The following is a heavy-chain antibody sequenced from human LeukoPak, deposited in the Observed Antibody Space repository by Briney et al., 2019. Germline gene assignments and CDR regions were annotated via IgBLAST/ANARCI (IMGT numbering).Heavy chain of an antibody. Sequence: PSETLSLTCTVSGGSISSYYWSWIRQPPGKGLEWIGYIYYSGSTNYNPSLKSRVTISVDTSKNQFSLKLSSVTAADTAVYYCARHFPKSNNWFDPWGQGTLVTVSS. CDR2: IYYSGST. J-gene: IGHJ5*02. CDR3: ARHFPKSNNWFDP. V-gene: IGHV4-59*08. CDR1: GGSISSYY.